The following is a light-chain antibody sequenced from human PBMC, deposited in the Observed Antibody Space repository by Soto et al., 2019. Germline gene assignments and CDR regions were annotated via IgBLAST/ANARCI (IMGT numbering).Light chain of an antibody. J-gene: IGKJ5*01. Sequence: EIVLTQSPATLSLSPGERATLSCRASQSVSINLAWYQQKPGQAPRLLIYGASSRATGIPDRFSGSGSGTDFTLTISRLEPEDFAVYYCQQYGSSPYTFGQGTRLEIK. CDR1: QSVSIN. CDR2: GAS. CDR3: QQYGSSPYT. V-gene: IGKV3-20*01.